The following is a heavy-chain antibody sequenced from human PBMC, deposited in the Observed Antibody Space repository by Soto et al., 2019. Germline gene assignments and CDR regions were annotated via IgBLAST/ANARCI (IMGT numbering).Heavy chain of an antibody. V-gene: IGHV1-2*02. CDR1: GYSFSDYF. CDR2: INPKTAAT. Sequence: ASVKVSCKPSGYSFSDYFIQWVRQAPGQGLEWVAWINPKTAATNYAKKFQGRVSLTWDTSSTTAYMELTRLRPDDAAVYYCARIKWGLNYYNGMDVWGQGTTVTVSS. CDR3: ARIKWGLNYYNGMDV. D-gene: IGHD1-26*01. J-gene: IGHJ6*02.